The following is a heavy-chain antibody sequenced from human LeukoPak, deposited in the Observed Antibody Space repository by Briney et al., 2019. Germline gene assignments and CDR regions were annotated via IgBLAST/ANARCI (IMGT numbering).Heavy chain of an antibody. V-gene: IGHV4-34*01. Sequence: SETLSLTCAVYGGSLSGYYWSWIRQPPGKGLEWIGEINHSGSTNYNPSLKSRVTISVNTSKNQFSLKLSSVTAADTAVYYCARPLYYYGSGSYGYWGQGTLVTVSS. J-gene: IGHJ4*02. CDR1: GGSLSGYY. CDR2: INHSGST. CDR3: ARPLYYYGSGSYGY. D-gene: IGHD3-10*01.